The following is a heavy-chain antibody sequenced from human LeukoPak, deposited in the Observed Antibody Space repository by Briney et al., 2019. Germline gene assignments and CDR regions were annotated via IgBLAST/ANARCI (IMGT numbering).Heavy chain of an antibody. Sequence: SVKVSCKPSGFTFTSSAVQWVRQARGQRLEWIGWIVVGSGNTNYAQTFQERVTITRDMATSTAYMELSSLRSEDTAVYYCAATEGYGSGSYYAYYYGMDVWGKGTTVTVSS. CDR1: GFTFTSSA. CDR2: IVVGSGNT. V-gene: IGHV1-58*01. CDR3: AATEGYGSGSYYAYYYGMDV. J-gene: IGHJ6*04. D-gene: IGHD3-10*01.